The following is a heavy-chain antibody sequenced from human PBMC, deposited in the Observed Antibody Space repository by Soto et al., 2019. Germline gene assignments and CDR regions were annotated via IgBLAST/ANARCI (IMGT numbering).Heavy chain of an antibody. V-gene: IGHV1-2*02. CDR1: GYTFTDYY. D-gene: IGHD6-19*01. Sequence: ASVKVSCKASGYTFTDYYMHWVRQAPGQGLEWMGWINPTSGGTSYAQNFQGRVTMTRDTSISTAYMELSRLSSDDTAVYYCSGASAVAGGSSNSLPNDYWGQGTLVTVSS. CDR3: SGASAVAGGSSNSLPNDY. J-gene: IGHJ4*02. CDR2: INPTSGGT.